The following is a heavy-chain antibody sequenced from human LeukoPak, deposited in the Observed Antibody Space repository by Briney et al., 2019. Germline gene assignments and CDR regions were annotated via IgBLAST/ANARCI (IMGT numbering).Heavy chain of an antibody. D-gene: IGHD1-26*01. CDR2: ISSSGSTI. CDR3: ARDPGLVGATLGAFDI. V-gene: IGHV3-48*03. CDR1: GFTFSSYE. J-gene: IGHJ3*02. Sequence: GGSLRLSCAASGFTFSSYEMNWVRQAPGKGLEWVSYISSSGSTIYYADSVKGRFTISRDNAKNSLYLQMNSLRAEDTAVYYCARDPGLVGATLGAFDIWGQGTMVTVSS.